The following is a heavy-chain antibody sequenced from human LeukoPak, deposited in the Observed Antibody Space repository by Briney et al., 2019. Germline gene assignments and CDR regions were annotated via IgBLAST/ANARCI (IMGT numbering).Heavy chain of an antibody. J-gene: IGHJ4*02. CDR2: IKQEGTEK. D-gene: IGHD3-10*01. CDR1: GFTFRNSG. Sequence: GGSLRLSCAASGFTFRNSGMSWVRQAPGKGLEWVANIKQEGTEKNYVDSVKGRFTISRDNSRNSLYLQMNSLRAEDTAVYYCARDGGGPLDWGQGTLVTVSS. V-gene: IGHV3-7*01. CDR3: ARDGGGPLD.